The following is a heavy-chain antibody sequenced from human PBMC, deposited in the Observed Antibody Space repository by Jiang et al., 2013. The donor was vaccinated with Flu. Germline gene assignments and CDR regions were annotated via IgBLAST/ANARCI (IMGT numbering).Heavy chain of an antibody. CDR1: GYSISSGYY. V-gene: IGHV4-38-2*02. CDR2: IYHSGST. CDR3: ARDLSSYYFDSSALYDAFDI. Sequence: GPGLVKPSETLSLSCGVSGYSISSGYYWGWIRQPPGKGLEWIGSIYHSGSTYYNPSLKSRVTMSVDTSKNQFSLKLSSVTAADTAVYYCARDLSSYYFDSSALYDAFDIWGQGTMVTVSS. D-gene: IGHD3-22*01. J-gene: IGHJ3*02.